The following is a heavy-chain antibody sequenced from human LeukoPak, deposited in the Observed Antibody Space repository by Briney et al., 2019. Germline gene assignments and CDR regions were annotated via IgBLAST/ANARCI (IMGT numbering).Heavy chain of an antibody. CDR3: AKDGGTTGAFDI. V-gene: IGHV3-9*03. Sequence: PGGSLRLSCAASGFTFDDYAMHCVLQAPGKGLEWVSGISWNSGSIGYADSVKGRFTISRDNAKNSLYLQMNSLRAEDMALYYCAKDGGTTGAFDIWGQGTMVTVSS. D-gene: IGHD1-14*01. CDR2: ISWNSGSI. CDR1: GFTFDDYA. J-gene: IGHJ3*02.